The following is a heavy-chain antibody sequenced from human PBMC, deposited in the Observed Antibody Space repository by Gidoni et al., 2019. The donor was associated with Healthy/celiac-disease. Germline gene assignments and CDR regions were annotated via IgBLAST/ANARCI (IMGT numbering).Heavy chain of an antibody. J-gene: IGHJ4*02. D-gene: IGHD1-1*01. CDR1: GFTFSSYG. Sequence: QVQLVESGGGVVQPGRSLRLSCAASGFTFSSYGMHWVRQAPGKGLEWVAVISYDGSNKYYADSVKGRFTISRDNSKNTLYLQMNSLRAEDTAVYYCAKDQAELEPHAPDFDYWGQGTLVTVSS. CDR2: ISYDGSNK. V-gene: IGHV3-30*18. CDR3: AKDQAELEPHAPDFDY.